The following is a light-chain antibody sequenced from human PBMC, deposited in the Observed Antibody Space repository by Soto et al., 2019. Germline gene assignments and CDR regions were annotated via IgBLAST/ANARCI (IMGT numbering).Light chain of an antibody. J-gene: IGLJ1*01. V-gene: IGLV1-44*01. CDR2: SNN. CDR1: GSNIGSIT. Sequence: QAVLTQPPSASGTPGQRVTISCSGSGSNIGSITVDWYQQLPGTAPKLLIYSNNQRPSGVPDRFSGSKSGTSVSLAISGLQSEDEADYYCAAWDDSLNGRLFGTGTKLTVL. CDR3: AAWDDSLNGRL.